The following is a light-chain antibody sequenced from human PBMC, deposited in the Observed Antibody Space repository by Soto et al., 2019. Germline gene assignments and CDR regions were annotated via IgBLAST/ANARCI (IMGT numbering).Light chain of an antibody. Sequence: IVMTQSPDSLTVSLGESATINCKSGQTVLYSSNNRNYLAWYQQKVGKAPKLLIFDASSLESGVPSRFSGSGSGTEFTLTISSLHPDDAATYYCQQSHNFDPPTFGGGTKVDIK. CDR1: QTVLYSSNNRNY. J-gene: IGKJ4*01. CDR3: QQSHNFDPPT. V-gene: IGKV4-1*01. CDR2: DAS.